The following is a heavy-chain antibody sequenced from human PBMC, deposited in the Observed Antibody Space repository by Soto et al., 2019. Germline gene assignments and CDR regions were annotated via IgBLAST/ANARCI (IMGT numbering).Heavy chain of an antibody. CDR3: AKETINYFDY. Sequence: LRLSCAASGFTFDDYAMHWVRQAPGKGLEWVSGISWNSGSIGYADSVKGRFTISRDNAKNSLYLQMNSLRAEDTALYYCAKETINYFDYWGQGTLVTVSS. V-gene: IGHV3-9*01. CDR2: ISWNSGSI. J-gene: IGHJ4*02. CDR1: GFTFDDYA.